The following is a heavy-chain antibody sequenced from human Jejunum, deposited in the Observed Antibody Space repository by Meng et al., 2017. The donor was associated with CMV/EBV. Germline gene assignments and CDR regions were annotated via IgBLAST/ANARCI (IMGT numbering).Heavy chain of an antibody. CDR3: AKVVRSGDYYYGMDV. Sequence: FTCSDYAMHWVRQAPGKGLEWVAFIRYNGNKQFYADSVKGRFTVSRDNSNSTLYLQMNSLRAEDTAVYYCAKVVRSGDYYYGMDVWGLGTTVTVSS. D-gene: IGHD3-10*01. CDR1: FTCSDYA. J-gene: IGHJ6*02. V-gene: IGHV3-30*02. CDR2: IRYNGNKQ.